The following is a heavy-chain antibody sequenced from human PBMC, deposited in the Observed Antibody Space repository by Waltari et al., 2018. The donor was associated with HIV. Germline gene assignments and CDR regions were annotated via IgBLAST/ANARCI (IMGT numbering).Heavy chain of an antibody. Sequence: QVQLQQWGAGLLKPSETLSLTCAVYGGSFSGYYWSWIRQPPGKGLEWIGEINHSGSTNDNPSLKSRVTISVDTSKNQFSLKLSSVTAADTAVYYCARVGEGAFDIWGQGTMVTVSS. J-gene: IGHJ3*02. CDR1: GGSFSGYY. CDR3: ARVGEGAFDI. V-gene: IGHV4-34*01. D-gene: IGHD2-21*01. CDR2: INHSGST.